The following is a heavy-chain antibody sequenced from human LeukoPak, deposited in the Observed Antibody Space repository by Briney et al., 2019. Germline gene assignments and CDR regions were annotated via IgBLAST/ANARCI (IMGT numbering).Heavy chain of an antibody. CDR2: INPNSGGT. CDR1: GYTFTGYY. V-gene: IGHV1-2*02. Sequence: GASVKVSCKASGYTFTGYYMHWVRQAPGQGLEWMGWINPNSGGTNYAQKFQGRVTMTRDTSISTAYMELSRLRSDDTAVYYCARVAVRGSIAARFDYWGQGTLVTVSS. D-gene: IGHD6-6*01. J-gene: IGHJ4*02. CDR3: ARVAVRGSIAARFDY.